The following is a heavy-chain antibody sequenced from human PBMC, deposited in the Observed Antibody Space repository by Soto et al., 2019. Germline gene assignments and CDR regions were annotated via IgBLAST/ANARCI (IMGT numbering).Heavy chain of an antibody. Sequence: SETLSLTCTVSGGSISSYYWSWIRQPPGKGLEWIGYIYYSGSTNYNPSLKSRVTISVDTSKNQFSLRLTSVTAADAAVYYWARTYSSRYSRYPLYYGMDVWGQGCTVTVSS. J-gene: IGHJ6*02. CDR3: ARTYSSRYSRYPLYYGMDV. CDR1: GGSISSYY. CDR2: IYYSGST. V-gene: IGHV4-59*01. D-gene: IGHD1-26*01.